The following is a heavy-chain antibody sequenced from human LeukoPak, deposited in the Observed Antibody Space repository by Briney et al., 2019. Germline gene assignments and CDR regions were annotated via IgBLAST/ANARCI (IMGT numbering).Heavy chain of an antibody. CDR2: INWNGGST. V-gene: IGHV3-20*04. CDR3: ARGLTVDV. D-gene: IGHD3-16*01. J-gene: IGHJ6*04. Sequence: PGGPLNLPCEALEFTLENYGLSWFRQPQGKGLEWVSGINWNGGSTGYADSVKGRFTISRDNAKNSLYLQMNSLRAEVTALYYCARGLTVDVWGKGTTVTVSS. CDR1: EFTLENYG.